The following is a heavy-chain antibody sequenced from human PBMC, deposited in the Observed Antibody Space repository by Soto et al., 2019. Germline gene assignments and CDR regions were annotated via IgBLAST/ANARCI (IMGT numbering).Heavy chain of an antibody. CDR1: GFTFSSYA. Sequence: PVGSLRLSGAASGFTFSSYAIHWVRQAPGKGLEWVAVVSFDGSNKYYADSVKGRFTISRDNSKNTLDLQMNSLTAEDTAVYYCASDYCSSTSCPSGHGFDIWGQGTMVTVSS. CDR3: ASDYCSSTSCPSGHGFDI. CDR2: VSFDGSNK. D-gene: IGHD2-2*01. V-gene: IGHV3-30-3*01. J-gene: IGHJ3*02.